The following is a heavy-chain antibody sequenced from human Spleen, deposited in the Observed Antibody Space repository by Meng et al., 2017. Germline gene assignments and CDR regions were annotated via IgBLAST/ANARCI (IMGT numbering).Heavy chain of an antibody. J-gene: IGHJ6*02. D-gene: IGHD3-22*01. V-gene: IGHV3-33*01. CDR1: GFTFIYYV. CDR2: IWYDGSNR. Sequence: GESLKISCAASGFTFIYYVMHWVRQAPGKGLGWVAVIWYDGSNRYYADSVKGRFTISRDNAENSLYMQMNSLRAEDTAVYYCARDDGPPGYYYDSSGYYLYYYGMDVWGQGTTVTVSS. CDR3: ARDDGPPGYYYDSSGYYLYYYGMDV.